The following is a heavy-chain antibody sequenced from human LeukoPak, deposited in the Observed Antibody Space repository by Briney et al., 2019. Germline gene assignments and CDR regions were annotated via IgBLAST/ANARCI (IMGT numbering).Heavy chain of an antibody. J-gene: IGHJ4*02. CDR2: IYYSGST. CDR3: ARVDYDVSTGYQNYFEF. V-gene: IGHV4-39*07. Sequence: SETLSLTCTVSGGSISSSSYYWGWIRQPPGKGLEWIGSIYYSGSTYYNPSLKSRVTISVDTSKNQFSLKLSSVTAADTAVYYCARVDYDVSTGYQNYFEFWGQGTLVTVSS. CDR1: GGSISSSSYY. D-gene: IGHD3-9*01.